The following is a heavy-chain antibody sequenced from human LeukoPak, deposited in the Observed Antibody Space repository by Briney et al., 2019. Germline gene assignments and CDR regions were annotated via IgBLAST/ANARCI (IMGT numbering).Heavy chain of an antibody. V-gene: IGHV4-4*09. J-gene: IGHJ5*02. CDR1: GGSISSYY. Sequence: PSETLSLTCTVSGGSISSYYWSWIRQPPGKGLEWIGYIYTSGSTNYNPSLKSRVTIPVDTSKNQFSLKLGSVTAADTAVCYCAGLMIWRFDPWGQGTLVTVSS. CDR3: AGLMIWRFDP. CDR2: IYTSGST. D-gene: IGHD3-16*01.